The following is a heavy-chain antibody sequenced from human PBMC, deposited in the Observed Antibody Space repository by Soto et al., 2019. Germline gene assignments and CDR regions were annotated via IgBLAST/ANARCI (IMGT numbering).Heavy chain of an antibody. CDR3: ARARDYGDYTRDFDL. J-gene: IGHJ2*01. D-gene: IGHD4-17*01. V-gene: IGHV4-30-4*01. CDR1: GGSISSGDYY. Sequence: QVQLQESGPGLVKPSQTLSLTCTVSGGSISSGDYYWSWIRQPPGKGLEWIGYIYYIGNTHYKPSLKSRFSISIDTSKNQCSLKLNSVTAADAAVYYCARARDYGDYTRDFDLWGRGTLVTVSS. CDR2: IYYIGNT.